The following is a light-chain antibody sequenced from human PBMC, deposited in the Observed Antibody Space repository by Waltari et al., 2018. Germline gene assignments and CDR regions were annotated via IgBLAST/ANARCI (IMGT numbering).Light chain of an antibody. CDR1: QDLDMW. CDR2: KTS. J-gene: IGKJ2*01. V-gene: IGKV1-5*03. CDR3: QQYKSYST. Sequence: CRASQDLDMWLAWDQQKPGKAPERLIQKTSGLASGVPPRFRGAGSGTEFTLTNSYLKPDDFATYYCQQYKSYSTFGQGTRLEI.